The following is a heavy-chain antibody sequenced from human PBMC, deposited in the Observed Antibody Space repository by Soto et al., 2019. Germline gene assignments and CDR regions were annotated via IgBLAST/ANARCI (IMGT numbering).Heavy chain of an antibody. J-gene: IGHJ3*02. CDR2: IIPIFGTA. CDR1: GGTFSSYA. V-gene: IGHV1-69*01. Sequence: QVQLVQSGAEVKKPGSSVKVSCKASGGTFSSYAISWVRQAPGQGLEWMGGIIPIFGTANYAQKFQGRVTITADESTSTAYMELSSLRSEDTAVYYCASCDGHQGYSYGSAAFDIWGQGTMVTVSS. D-gene: IGHD5-18*01. CDR3: ASCDGHQGYSYGSAAFDI.